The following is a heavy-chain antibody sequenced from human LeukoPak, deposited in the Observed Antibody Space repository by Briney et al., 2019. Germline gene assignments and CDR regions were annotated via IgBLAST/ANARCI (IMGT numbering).Heavy chain of an antibody. Sequence: TSETLSLTCTVSGGSISSSSYSWGWIRQPPGKGLEWIGSIYHSGSTYYNPSLKSRVTISVDTSKNQFSLKLSSVTAADTAVYYCARDGYYYDSSGSDRYFDLWGRGTLVTVSS. V-gene: IGHV4-39*07. J-gene: IGHJ2*01. CDR1: GGSISSSSYS. D-gene: IGHD3-22*01. CDR3: ARDGYYYDSSGSDRYFDL. CDR2: IYHSGST.